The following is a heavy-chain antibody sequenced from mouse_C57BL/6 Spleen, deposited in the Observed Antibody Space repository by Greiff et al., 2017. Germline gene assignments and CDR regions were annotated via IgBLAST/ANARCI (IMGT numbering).Heavy chain of an antibody. D-gene: IGHD1-1*01. J-gene: IGHJ3*01. Sequence: VQLKESGAELAKPGASVKLSCKASGYTFTSYWMHWVKQRPGQGLEWIGYINPSSGYTKYNQKFKDKATLTADKSSSTAYMQLSSLTYEDSAVYYCARGYYYGSSFPGAWFAYWGQGTLVTVSA. CDR2: INPSSGYT. V-gene: IGHV1-7*01. CDR1: GYTFTSYW. CDR3: ARGYYYGSSFPGAWFAY.